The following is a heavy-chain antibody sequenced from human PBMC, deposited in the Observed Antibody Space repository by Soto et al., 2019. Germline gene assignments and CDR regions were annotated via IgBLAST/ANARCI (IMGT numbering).Heavy chain of an antibody. CDR2: ISAYNGNT. J-gene: IGHJ6*02. V-gene: IGHV1-18*04. Sequence: ASVKVSCKASGYTFTSYGISWVRQAPGQGLEWMGWISAYNGNTNYAQKLQGRVTMTTDTSTSTAYMELRSLRSDDTAVYYCARDGDYYGSGRPVAIDYYYGMDVWGQGTTVTVSS. D-gene: IGHD3-10*01. CDR1: GYTFTSYG. CDR3: ARDGDYYGSGRPVAIDYYYGMDV.